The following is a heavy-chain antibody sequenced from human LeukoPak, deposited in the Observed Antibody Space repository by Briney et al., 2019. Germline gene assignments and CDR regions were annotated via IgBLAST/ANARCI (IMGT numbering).Heavy chain of an antibody. CDR2: IYYSGST. CDR1: GGSISSGDYY. J-gene: IGHJ4*02. CDR3: ARVKGFGVMVVVPAGYFDY. V-gene: IGHV4-31*03. Sequence: PSQTLSLTCTVSGGSISSGDYYWSWIRQHPGKGLEWIGYIYYSGSTYYNPSLKSRVTISVDTSKNQFSLKLSSVTAADTAAYYCARVKGFGVMVVVPAGYFDYWGQGTLVTVSS. D-gene: IGHD2-2*01.